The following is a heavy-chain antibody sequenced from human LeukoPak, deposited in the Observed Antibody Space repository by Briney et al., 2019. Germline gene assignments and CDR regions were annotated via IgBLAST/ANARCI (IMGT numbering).Heavy chain of an antibody. CDR3: TTVRGSSYQYFQR. Sequence: TGGSLRLSCASSGFTFTNAWMSWVRQAPGKRLEWVGRIKSKTDGGTTDYAAPAKGRFTISRDDSKTTLYLQMNSLKTEDTAVYYCTTVRGSSYQYFQRWGQGTLVTVSS. CDR1: GFTFTNAW. CDR2: IKSKTDGGTT. J-gene: IGHJ1*01. D-gene: IGHD6-13*01. V-gene: IGHV3-15*01.